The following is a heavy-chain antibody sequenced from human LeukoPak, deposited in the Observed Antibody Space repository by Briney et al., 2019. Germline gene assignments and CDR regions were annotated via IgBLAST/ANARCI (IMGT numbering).Heavy chain of an antibody. J-gene: IGHJ4*02. Sequence: SVKVSCKASGGTFSSYAISWVRQAPGQGLEWMGGIIPIFGTANYAQKFQGRVTITADESTSTAYMELSSLRSEDTAVYYCARGPYYYDSSGYYPLDYWGQGTLVTASS. V-gene: IGHV1-69*13. D-gene: IGHD3-22*01. CDR1: GGTFSSYA. CDR3: ARGPYYYDSSGYYPLDY. CDR2: IIPIFGTA.